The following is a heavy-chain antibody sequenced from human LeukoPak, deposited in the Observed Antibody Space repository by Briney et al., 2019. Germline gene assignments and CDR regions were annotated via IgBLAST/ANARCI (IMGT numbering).Heavy chain of an antibody. CDR3: ARARIDHYGHYEFDY. J-gene: IGHJ4*02. CDR2: IYTSVGT. D-gene: IGHD4-17*01. CDR1: VVSTTIYN. Sequence: SETLSLTPAVSVVSTTIYNGRCISQPPRKGLWWSVHIYTSVGTNYTPSPKRRVTISVDTSPNNISLKLSSMTAAHTPLYYCARARIDHYGHYEFDYWGQGTLVTVS. V-gene: IGHV4-4*07.